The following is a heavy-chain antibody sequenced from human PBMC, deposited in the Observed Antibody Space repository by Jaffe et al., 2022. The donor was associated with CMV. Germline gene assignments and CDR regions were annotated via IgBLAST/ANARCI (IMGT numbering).Heavy chain of an antibody. D-gene: IGHD6-13*01. J-gene: IGHJ4*02. Sequence: EVQLVESGGGLVQPGGSLRLSCAASGFTFSSYEMNWVRQAPGKGLEWVSYISSSGSTIYYADSVKGRFTISRDNAKNSLYLQMNSLRAEDTAVYYCAGIYSSSLSVDYWGQGTLVTVSS. CDR1: GFTFSSYE. V-gene: IGHV3-48*03. CDR3: AGIYSSSLSVDY. CDR2: ISSSGSTI.